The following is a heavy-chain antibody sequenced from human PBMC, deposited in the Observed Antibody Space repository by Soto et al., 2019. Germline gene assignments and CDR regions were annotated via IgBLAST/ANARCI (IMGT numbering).Heavy chain of an antibody. V-gene: IGHV3-72*01. Sequence: PGGSLRLSCAVSGFTFSDHYTDWVRQAPGKGLKWLGRTRDKAHSYTTEYTASVKGRFTISRDESKNSLYLQMNSLKTEDTAVYYCARINIEVDRGVIITIGPPVFGMDVWGQGTTVTVSS. CDR1: GFTFSDHY. CDR2: TRDKAHSYTT. J-gene: IGHJ6*02. D-gene: IGHD3-10*01. CDR3: ARINIEVDRGVIITIGPPVFGMDV.